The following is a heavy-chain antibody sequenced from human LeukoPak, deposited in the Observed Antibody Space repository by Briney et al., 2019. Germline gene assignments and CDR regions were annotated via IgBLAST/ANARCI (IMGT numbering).Heavy chain of an antibody. D-gene: IGHD3-16*01. J-gene: IGHJ4*02. CDR1: GFTFSSYD. CDR3: ARKGDGAFDI. CDR2: IGTIGDT. Sequence: PGGSLRLSCAASGFTFSSYDMHWVRHDTGKGLEWVSAIGTIGDTYYTGSVKGRFTISRENAKNSLYLQMNSLRAGDTAAYYCARKGDGAFDIWGQGTLVTVSS. V-gene: IGHV3-13*01.